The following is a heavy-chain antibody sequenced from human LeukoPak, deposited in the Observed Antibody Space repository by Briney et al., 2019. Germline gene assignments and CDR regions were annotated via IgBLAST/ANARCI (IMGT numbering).Heavy chain of an antibody. Sequence: SETLSLTCTVSGDSISGNYWTWIRQPPGKGLEWIGYIYYSGSTNYNASLKSRVTISVDTSKNQFSLKLSSVTAADTAVYYCASTRGTRFDYWGQGTLVTVSS. J-gene: IGHJ4*02. CDR2: IYYSGST. CDR1: GDSISGNY. CDR3: ASTRGTRFDY. V-gene: IGHV4-59*08. D-gene: IGHD2-15*01.